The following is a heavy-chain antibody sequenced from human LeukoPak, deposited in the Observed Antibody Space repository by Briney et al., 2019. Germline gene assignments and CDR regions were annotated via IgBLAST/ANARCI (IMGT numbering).Heavy chain of an antibody. J-gene: IGHJ3*01. CDR1: GDSVSSNSVA. CDR3: ARHDASKNGAYDV. D-gene: IGHD4-11*01. V-gene: IGHV6-1*01. Sequence: SQTLSLTCAISGDSVSSNSVAWNWVRQSPSRGLEWLGRTYYRSRWYNDYAVSVKSRITINPDTSKNQFSLKLTSVTAADTAVYYCARHDASKNGAYDVWGQGTMVTVPS. CDR2: TYYRSRWYN.